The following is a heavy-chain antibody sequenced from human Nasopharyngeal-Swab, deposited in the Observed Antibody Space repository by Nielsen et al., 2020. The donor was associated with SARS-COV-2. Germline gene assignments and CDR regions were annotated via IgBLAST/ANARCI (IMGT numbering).Heavy chain of an antibody. CDR1: GFTFSSYA. D-gene: IGHD3-22*01. Sequence: GESLKISCSASGFTFSSYAMHWVRQAPGKGLEYVSAISSNRGSTYYADSVKGRFTISRDNSKNTLYLQMSSLRAEDTAVYYCVKDHRHSSGYYYYGMDVWGQGTTVTVSS. V-gene: IGHV3-64D*06. CDR3: VKDHRHSSGYYYYGMDV. CDR2: ISSNRGST. J-gene: IGHJ6*02.